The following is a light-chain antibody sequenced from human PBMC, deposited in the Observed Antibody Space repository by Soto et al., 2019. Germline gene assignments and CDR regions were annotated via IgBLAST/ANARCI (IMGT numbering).Light chain of an antibody. CDR1: QSVSSY. Sequence: EIVLTQSPATLSLSPGERATLSCRASQSVSSYLAWYQQKPGQAPRLLIYDASNRATGIPARFSGSGSGTDFTLTISSLEPEDFAVYYCQQRSNFIFGKGTRLEIK. CDR2: DAS. V-gene: IGKV3-11*01. J-gene: IGKJ5*01. CDR3: QQRSNFI.